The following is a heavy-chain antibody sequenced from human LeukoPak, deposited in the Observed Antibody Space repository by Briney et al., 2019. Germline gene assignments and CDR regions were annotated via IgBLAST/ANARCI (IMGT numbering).Heavy chain of an antibody. CDR2: ISSSSSYI. J-gene: IGHJ6*03. Sequence: GGSLRLSCAASGFTFSSYSMNWVRQAPGKGLEWVSSISSSSSYIYYADSVKGRFTISRDNAKNSLYLQMNSLRAEDTAVYYCARGDLYYYYYYMDVWGKGTTVTISS. CDR3: ARGDLYYYYYYMDV. V-gene: IGHV3-21*01. CDR1: GFTFSSYS.